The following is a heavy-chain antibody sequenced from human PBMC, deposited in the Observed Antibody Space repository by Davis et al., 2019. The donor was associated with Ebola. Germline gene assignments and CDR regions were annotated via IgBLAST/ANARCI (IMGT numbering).Heavy chain of an antibody. CDR3: ARHSLHYYDSSGYYLQNWFDP. CDR2: INHSGST. CDR1: GGSFSGYY. V-gene: IGHV4-34*01. Sequence: MPSETLSLTCAVYGGSFSGYYWSWIRQPPGKGLEWIGEINHSGSTNYNPSLKSRVTISVDTSKNQFSLKLSSVTAADTAVYYCARHSLHYYDSSGYYLQNWFDPWGQGTLVTVSS. D-gene: IGHD3-22*01. J-gene: IGHJ5*02.